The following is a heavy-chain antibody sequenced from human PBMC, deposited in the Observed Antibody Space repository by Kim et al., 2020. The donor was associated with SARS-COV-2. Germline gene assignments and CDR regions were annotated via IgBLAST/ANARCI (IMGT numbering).Heavy chain of an antibody. V-gene: IGHV4-59*13. D-gene: IGHD3-16*01. J-gene: IGHJ6*02. CDR2: IYYSGST. CDR3: ARVKVGYVWGPRDYYGMDV. CDR1: GGSISSYY. Sequence: SETLSLTCTVSGGSISSYYWSWIRQPPGKGLEWIGYIYYSGSTNYNPSLKSRVTISVDTSKNQFSLKLSSVTAADTAVYYCARVKVGYVWGPRDYYGMDVWGQGTTVTVSS.